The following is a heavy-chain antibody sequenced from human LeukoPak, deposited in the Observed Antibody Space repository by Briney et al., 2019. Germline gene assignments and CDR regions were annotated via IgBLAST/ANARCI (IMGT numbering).Heavy chain of an antibody. J-gene: IGHJ6*02. Sequence: GGSLRLSCAASGFTFSDYYMSWIRQSPEKGLDLLSYISNSGRMIYNADSMKGRFSISRDNAKNSVYLQMSSLSAEDTAIYYCARGRPGEGMDVWGQGTTVTVSS. D-gene: IGHD4-17*01. V-gene: IGHV3-11*01. CDR1: GFTFSDYY. CDR2: ISNSGRMI. CDR3: ARGRPGEGMDV.